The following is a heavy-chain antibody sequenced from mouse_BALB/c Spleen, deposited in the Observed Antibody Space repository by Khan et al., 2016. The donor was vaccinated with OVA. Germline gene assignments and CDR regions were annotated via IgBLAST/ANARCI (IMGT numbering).Heavy chain of an antibody. D-gene: IGHD1-2*01. CDR2: ISSGGGST. CDR1: GFAFSSYD. CDR3: ERHFRNSLLPAWFAY. V-gene: IGHV5-12-1*01. J-gene: IGHJ3*01. Sequence: EVQLVESGGGLVKPGGSLKLSCAASGFAFSSYDMSWVRQTPEKRLEWVAYISSGGGSTYYPDTVKGRFTISRDNAKNTLYLQMSSLKSEDTAMYYCERHFRNSLLPAWFAYWGQGTLVTVSA.